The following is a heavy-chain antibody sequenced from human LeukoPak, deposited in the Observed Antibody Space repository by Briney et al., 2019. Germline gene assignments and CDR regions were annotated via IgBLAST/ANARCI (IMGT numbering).Heavy chain of an antibody. J-gene: IGHJ4*02. CDR3: ARPRYSAGFDY. Sequence: SETLSLTCTVSGSSISSYYWGWIRQPPGKGLEWIGSIYYSGSTYYNPSLKSRVTISVDTSKNQFSLKLSSVTAADTAVYYCARPRYSAGFDYWGQGTLVTVSS. V-gene: IGHV4-39*01. D-gene: IGHD6-13*01. CDR1: GSSISSYY. CDR2: IYYSGST.